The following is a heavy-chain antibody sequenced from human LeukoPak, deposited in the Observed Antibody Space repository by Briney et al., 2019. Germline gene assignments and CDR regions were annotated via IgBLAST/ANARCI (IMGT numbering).Heavy chain of an antibody. CDR1: GYSITSAYY. J-gene: IGHJ4*02. CDR2: FFLKGST. V-gene: IGHV4-38-2*02. CDR3: ARVARCTSCFDVDY. Sequence: SETLTLTCTVSGYSITSAYYWGWIRQPPGKGLEWIGSFFLKGSTYYNPSLKSRVTISVDTSKNQFSLTLSSVTAADTAVYYCARVARCTSCFDVDYWGQGTLVTVSS. D-gene: IGHD2-2*01.